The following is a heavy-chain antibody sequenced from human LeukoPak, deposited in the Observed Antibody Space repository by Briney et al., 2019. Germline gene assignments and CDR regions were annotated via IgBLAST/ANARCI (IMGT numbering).Heavy chain of an antibody. Sequence: ASVKVSCKASGGTFSSYAITWVRQAPGQGLEWMGWINPNSGGTNYAQKFQGRVTMTRDTSISTAYMELSRLRSDDTAVYYCARASGYSYGYSLFGYWGQGTLVTVSS. D-gene: IGHD5-18*01. V-gene: IGHV1-2*02. J-gene: IGHJ4*02. CDR2: INPNSGGT. CDR3: ARASGYSYGYSLFGY. CDR1: GGTFSSYA.